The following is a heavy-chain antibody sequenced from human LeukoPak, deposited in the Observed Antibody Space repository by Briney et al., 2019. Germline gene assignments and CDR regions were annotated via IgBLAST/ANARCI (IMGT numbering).Heavy chain of an antibody. D-gene: IGHD2-21*01. J-gene: IGHJ4*02. CDR2: ISYDGYDK. CDR1: GFTFNGYG. V-gene: IGHV3-30-3*01. CDR3: ARDFFPIVDSTWYEIGY. Sequence: GSLRLSCAASGFTFNGYGLYLVRQAPGQGLEGVTLISYDGYDKSYADSVRGRFTISRDNSRNTLYLQMDSLRSEDTAVYYCARDFFPIVDSTWYEIGYWGQGTLVTVSS.